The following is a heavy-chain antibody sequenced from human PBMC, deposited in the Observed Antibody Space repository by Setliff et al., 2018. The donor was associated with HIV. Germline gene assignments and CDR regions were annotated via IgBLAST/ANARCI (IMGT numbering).Heavy chain of an antibody. V-gene: IGHV4-59*12. D-gene: IGHD3-10*01. CDR1: GGSISSYY. CDR3: ARDTSLVRGRDY. CDR2: IYRTGST. Sequence: SETLSLTCTVSGGSISSYYWSWIRQPPGKGLEWIGYIYRTGSTKYNPSLKSQVTISVDTSKNQFSLKLSSVTAADTAVYYCARDTSLVRGRDYWGQGTLVTVSS. J-gene: IGHJ4*02.